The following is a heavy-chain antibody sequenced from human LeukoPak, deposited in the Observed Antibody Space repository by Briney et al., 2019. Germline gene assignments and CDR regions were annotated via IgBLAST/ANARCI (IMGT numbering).Heavy chain of an antibody. D-gene: IGHD1-26*01. CDR1: GFTFSGYA. V-gene: IGHV3-23*01. J-gene: IGHJ4*02. Sequence: GRSLRLSCASPGFTFSGYAMGCVRLAPGKEMEWVSSIEKNAGGAYYADSVKGRFTVSRDNSKNTLYLQMSSLRVEDTALYYCAKQEGALIENWCFDHWGLGTLVTVSS. CDR3: AKQEGALIENWCFDH. CDR2: IEKNAGGA.